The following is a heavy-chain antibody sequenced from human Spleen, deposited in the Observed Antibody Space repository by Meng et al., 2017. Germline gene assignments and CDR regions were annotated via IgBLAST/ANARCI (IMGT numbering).Heavy chain of an antibody. CDR1: GDSVSSNSAA. CDR3: ARVRPTITGDYGMDV. D-gene: IGHD1-20*01. Sequence: SQTRSLTGAISGDSVSSNSAAGNWIRQSPSRGLEWLGRTYYRSKWYRNYAALVESRITINPDTSKNQFSLQLDSVTPEDTAIYYCARVRPTITGDYGMDVWGHGTTVTVSS. CDR2: TYYRSKWYR. V-gene: IGHV6-1*01. J-gene: IGHJ6*01.